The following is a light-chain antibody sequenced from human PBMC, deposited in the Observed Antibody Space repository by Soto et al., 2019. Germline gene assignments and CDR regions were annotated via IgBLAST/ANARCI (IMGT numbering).Light chain of an antibody. CDR1: SNFVGGYDY. J-gene: IGLJ1*01. CDR2: EVT. V-gene: IGLV2-14*01. Sequence: SALTQPASVSGSPGQSIAISCTVTSNFVGGYDYVSWYQQPPDQAPKLMIYEVTKRPSGVSNRFSGSKSGNTASLTISGLQSEDEADYYCSSHTSGSTRVFGTGTKVTVL. CDR3: SSHTSGSTRV.